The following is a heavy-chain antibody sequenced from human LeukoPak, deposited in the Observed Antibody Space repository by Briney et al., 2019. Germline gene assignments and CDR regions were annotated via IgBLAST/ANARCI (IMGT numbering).Heavy chain of an antibody. CDR2: IYSGGST. D-gene: IGHD5-18*01. J-gene: IGHJ4*02. V-gene: IGHV3-53*01. CDR1: GFTFSSYW. Sequence: GSLRLSCAASGFTFSSYWMNWVRQAPGKGLEWVSVIYSGGSTYYADSVKGRFTISRDNSKNTLYLQMNSLRAEDTAVYYCATAQYSYGVFDYWGQGTLVTVSS. CDR3: ATAQYSYGVFDY.